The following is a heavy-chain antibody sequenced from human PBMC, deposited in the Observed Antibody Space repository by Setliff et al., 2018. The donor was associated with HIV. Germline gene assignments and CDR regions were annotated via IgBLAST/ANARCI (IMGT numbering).Heavy chain of an antibody. Sequence: SETLSLTCTVSGDSISGFYWSWIRQPPGKGLECIGYIYSSGSTNYSPSLKSRVTMSVDTSKNQFSLGLRSVTAADTAVYYCARRAVLAAAFDYWGQGALVTVSS. V-gene: IGHV4-59*08. D-gene: IGHD6-13*01. J-gene: IGHJ4*02. CDR2: IYSSGST. CDR1: GDSISGFY. CDR3: ARRAVLAAAFDY.